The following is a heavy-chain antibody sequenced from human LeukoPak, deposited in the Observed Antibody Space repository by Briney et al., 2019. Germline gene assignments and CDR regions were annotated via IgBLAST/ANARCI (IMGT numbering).Heavy chain of an antibody. J-gene: IGHJ4*02. CDR2: ISSSSGAI. D-gene: IGHD3-10*01. CDR3: AKDRSSHPSGVAFDY. CDR1: GFIFSSYS. Sequence: GGSLRLSCAASGFIFSSYSMNWVRQAPGKGLEWVSYISSSSGAIYYADSVRGRFTISRDNAESSLYLQMNSLRAEDTALYYCAKDRSSHPSGVAFDYWGQGTLVTVSS. V-gene: IGHV3-48*01.